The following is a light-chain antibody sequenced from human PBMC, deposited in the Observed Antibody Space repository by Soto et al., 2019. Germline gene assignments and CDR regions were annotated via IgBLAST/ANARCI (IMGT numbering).Light chain of an antibody. Sequence: QAVVTQEPSFSESPGRTVTLTCGLSSGSVSTSYYPSWYQQTPGQPPRTLIYSTNTRSSGVPDRFSGSILGNKAALTITGAQADDESDYYCVLYMGSGISVFGGGTKVTVL. CDR3: VLYMGSGISV. V-gene: IGLV8-61*01. CDR1: SGSVSTSYY. CDR2: STN. J-gene: IGLJ3*02.